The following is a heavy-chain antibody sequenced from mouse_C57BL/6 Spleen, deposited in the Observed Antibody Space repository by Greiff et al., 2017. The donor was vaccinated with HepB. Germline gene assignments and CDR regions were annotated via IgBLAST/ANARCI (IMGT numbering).Heavy chain of an antibody. Sequence: VQLQQSGAELVMPGASVKLSCKASGYTFTSYWMHWVKQRPGQGLEWIGEIDPSDSYTNYNQKFKGKSTLTVDKSSSTAYMQLSSLTSEDSAVYDCASIYYYGSSPFDVWGTWTTVTVSS. CDR2: IDPSDSYT. V-gene: IGHV1-69*01. J-gene: IGHJ1*03. D-gene: IGHD1-1*01. CDR3: ASIYYYGSSPFDV. CDR1: GYTFTSYW.